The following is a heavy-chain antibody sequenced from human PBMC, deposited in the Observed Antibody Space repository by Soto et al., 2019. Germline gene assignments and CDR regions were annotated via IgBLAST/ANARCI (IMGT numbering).Heavy chain of an antibody. CDR1: GDSISSSSYY. V-gene: IGHV4-39*02. CDR3: ARDIVVVTANYYYYGMDV. CDR2: IYYSGST. Sequence: KASETLSLTCTVSGDSISSSSYYWGWIRQPPGKGLEWIGSIYYSGSTYYNPSLKSRVTISVDTSKNQFSLKLSSVTAADTAVYYCARDIVVVTANYYYYGMDVWGQGTTVTVSS. J-gene: IGHJ6*02. D-gene: IGHD2-21*02.